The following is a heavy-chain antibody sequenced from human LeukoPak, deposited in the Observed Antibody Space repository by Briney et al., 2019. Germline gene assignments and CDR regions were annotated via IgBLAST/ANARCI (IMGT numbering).Heavy chain of an antibody. Sequence: GGALRLSCSASGFPFSSETMNSVRQAPGKGLEWVSSISSSGSNIYYADSVKGRFTISRDNAKNSLSLQMSSLRAEDTAVYYCGLDYYSYNGMDVWGQGTTVTASS. CDR2: ISSSGSNI. V-gene: IGHV3-21*01. CDR3: GLDYYSYNGMDV. J-gene: IGHJ6*02. CDR1: GFPFSSET.